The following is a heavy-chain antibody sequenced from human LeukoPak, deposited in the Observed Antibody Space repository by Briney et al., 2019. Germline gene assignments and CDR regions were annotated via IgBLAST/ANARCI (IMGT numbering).Heavy chain of an antibody. V-gene: IGHV3-21*01. Sequence: GGSLRLSCAASGFTFSSYNMNWVRQAPGKGLEWVSSISSSSSYIYYADSVKGRFTISRDNAKNSLYLQMNSLRAEDTAVYYCARDSGKHSSSFVYWGQGTLVTVSS. CDR2: ISSSSSYI. J-gene: IGHJ4*02. CDR1: GFTFSSYN. CDR3: ARDSGKHSSSFVY. D-gene: IGHD6-13*01.